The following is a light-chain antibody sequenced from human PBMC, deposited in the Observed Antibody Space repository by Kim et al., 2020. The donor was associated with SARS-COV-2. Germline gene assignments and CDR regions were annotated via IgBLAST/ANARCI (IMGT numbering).Light chain of an antibody. CDR3: QQYHKWPGIT. J-gene: IGKJ5*01. Sequence: EIVMTQSPATLSVSPGEIATLSCRASQSVGIKLAWYQQKPGQAPRLLIYDGSTRETGIPGRFSGSGSGTEFTLTIGSLQSEDFALYYCQQYHKWPGITFGQGTRLEIK. V-gene: IGKV3-15*01. CDR1: QSVGIK. CDR2: DGS.